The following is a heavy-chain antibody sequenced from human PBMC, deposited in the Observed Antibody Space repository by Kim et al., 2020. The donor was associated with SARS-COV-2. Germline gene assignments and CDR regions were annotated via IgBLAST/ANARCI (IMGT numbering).Heavy chain of an antibody. CDR1: GYTFTSYG. CDR3: ARTSGVRYNWNDVAPAPEF. CDR2: ISAYNGNT. D-gene: IGHD1-20*01. J-gene: IGHJ4*02. Sequence: ASVKVSCKASGYTFTSYGISWVRQAPGQGLEWMGWISAYNGNTNYAQKLQGRVTMTTDTSTSTAYMELRSLRSDDTAVYYCARTSGVRYNWNDVAPAPEFWGQGTLVTVSS. V-gene: IGHV1-18*01.